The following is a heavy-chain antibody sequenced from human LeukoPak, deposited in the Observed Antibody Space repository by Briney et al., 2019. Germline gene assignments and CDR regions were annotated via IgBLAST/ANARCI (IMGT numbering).Heavy chain of an antibody. J-gene: IGHJ6*03. CDR2: IYTSGST. CDR1: GGSISSYY. V-gene: IGHV4-4*09. CDR3: ARSTGYYYYYYMDV. D-gene: IGHD1-1*01. Sequence: PSETLSLTCTVSGGSISSYYWSWIRQPPGKGLEWIGYIYTSGSTNYNPSLKSRVTISVDTSKNQFSLKLSSVTAADTAVYYCARSTGYYYYYYMDVWGKGTTVNVSS.